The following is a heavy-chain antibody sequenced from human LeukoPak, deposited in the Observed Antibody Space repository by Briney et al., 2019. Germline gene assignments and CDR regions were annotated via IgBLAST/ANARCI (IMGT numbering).Heavy chain of an antibody. CDR2: ISYDGSTK. CDR3: AREGQGKWELFGEVDY. V-gene: IGHV3-30*04. D-gene: IGHD1-26*01. Sequence: GGSLRLSCAASGFTFSSYAMHWVRQAPGKGLEWVAVISYDGSTKYYADSVKGRFTISRDNSKNTLYLQMNSLRAEDTAVYYCAREGQGKWELFGEVDYWGQGILVTVSS. J-gene: IGHJ4*02. CDR1: GFTFSSYA.